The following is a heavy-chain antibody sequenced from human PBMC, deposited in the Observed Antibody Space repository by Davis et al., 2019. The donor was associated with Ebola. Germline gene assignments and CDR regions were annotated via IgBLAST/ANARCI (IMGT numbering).Heavy chain of an antibody. CDR1: GYTFTSYY. J-gene: IGHJ5*02. D-gene: IGHD3-16*01. V-gene: IGHV1-46*01. CDR3: ARDHSLVQNGLGGWWFDP. CDR2: INPNDDTT. Sequence: AASVKVSCKASGYTFTSYYMHWVRQAPGQGLEWMGVINPNDDTTYYPQKFQGRATITRDTSTSTLYMELNSLRSDDTAVYYCARDHSLVQNGLGGWWFDPWGQGTLVTVSS.